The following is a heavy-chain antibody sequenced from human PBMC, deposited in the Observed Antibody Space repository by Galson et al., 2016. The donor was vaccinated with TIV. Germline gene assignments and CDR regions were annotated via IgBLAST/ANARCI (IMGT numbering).Heavy chain of an antibody. CDR1: GGSISSSNW. J-gene: IGHJ6*02. Sequence: ETLSLTCAVSGGSISSSNWWSWVRQPPGKGLEWIGEIYHSGSANYTPSLKSRVTISVDKSKNQFSLKLSSVTAADTAVYYCARDSHYGPYYYGMDVWGQGTTVTVSS. CDR3: ARDSHYGPYYYGMDV. V-gene: IGHV4-4*02. CDR2: IYHSGSA. D-gene: IGHD4-17*01.